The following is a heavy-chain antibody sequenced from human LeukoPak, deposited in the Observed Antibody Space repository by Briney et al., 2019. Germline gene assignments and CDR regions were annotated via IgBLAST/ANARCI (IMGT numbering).Heavy chain of an antibody. Sequence: GGSLRLSCAASGFTLSSYVVSWVREAPGKGLEWVSAICHTGNTYHADSVKGRFTISRDSSKNTLFLQMNRLRPEDAAVYYCAKAPMTTCRGAFCYPSDYWGLGTLVTVSS. CDR1: GFTLSSYV. V-gene: IGHV3-23*01. D-gene: IGHD2-15*01. J-gene: IGHJ4*02. CDR3: AKAPMTTCRGAFCYPSDY. CDR2: ICHTGNT.